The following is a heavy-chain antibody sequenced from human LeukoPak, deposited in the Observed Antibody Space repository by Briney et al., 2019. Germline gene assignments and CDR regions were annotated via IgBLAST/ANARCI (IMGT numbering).Heavy chain of an antibody. Sequence: GGSLRLSCAASGFTFSGSAMHWVRQASGKGREWVGRISSKANSYATAYAASVKGRFTISRDDSKSTAYLQMNSLKTEDTAVYYCTRRTPIAVASNAMNWFDPSGQGTLVTVSS. J-gene: IGHJ5*02. CDR2: ISSKANSYAT. CDR1: GFTFSGSA. CDR3: TRRTPIAVASNAMNWFDP. D-gene: IGHD6-19*01. V-gene: IGHV3-73*01.